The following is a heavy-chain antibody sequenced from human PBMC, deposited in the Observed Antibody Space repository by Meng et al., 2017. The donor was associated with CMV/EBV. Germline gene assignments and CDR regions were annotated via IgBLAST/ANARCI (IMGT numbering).Heavy chain of an antibody. CDR2: IKSKTDGGTT. Sequence: GGSLRLSCAASGFTFSNAWMSWVRQAPGKGLEWVGRIKSKTDGGTTDYAAHVKGRFTISRDDSKNTLYLQMNSLKTEDTAVYYCTTRYCSSTSCGGMDVWGQGTTVTVSS. J-gene: IGHJ6*02. V-gene: IGHV3-15*01. CDR3: TTRYCSSTSCGGMDV. CDR1: GFTFSNAW. D-gene: IGHD2-2*01.